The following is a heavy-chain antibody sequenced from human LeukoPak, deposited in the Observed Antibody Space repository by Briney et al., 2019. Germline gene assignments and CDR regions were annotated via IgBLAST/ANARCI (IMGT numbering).Heavy chain of an antibody. D-gene: IGHD3-10*01. CDR1: GVSFSGYY. V-gene: IGHV4-34*01. CDR2: INHSGST. CDR3: ATVGAGLRDY. Sequence: PSETLSLTCAVYGVSFSGYYWSWIRQPPGKGLEWIGEINHSGSTNYNPSLKSRVTISVDTSKNQFSLKLSSVTAADTAVYYCATVGAGLRDYWGQGTLVTVSS. J-gene: IGHJ4*02.